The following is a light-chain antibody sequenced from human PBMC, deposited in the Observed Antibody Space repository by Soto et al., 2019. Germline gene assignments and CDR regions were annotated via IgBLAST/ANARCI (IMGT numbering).Light chain of an antibody. CDR3: QQSYRTPRT. CDR2: RAS. CDR1: QSISSY. J-gene: IGKJ1*01. Sequence: DIQMTQSPSSLSASVGDRVTITCRAGQSISSYLNWYQQKPGKAPKLLIYRASSLQSGVPPRFSGSGSGTDFTFTISSLQPEDFATYYCQQSYRTPRTFGQGTKVEIK. V-gene: IGKV1-39*01.